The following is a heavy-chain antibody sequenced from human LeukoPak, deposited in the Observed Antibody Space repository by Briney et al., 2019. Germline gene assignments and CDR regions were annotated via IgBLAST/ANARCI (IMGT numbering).Heavy chain of an antibody. CDR1: GYTFTGYY. CDR3: ARVSEVRLYGGPYYYYYMDV. CDR2: INPDSGGT. D-gene: IGHD1-14*01. Sequence: GASVKVSCRASGYTFTGYYIHWVRQAPGQGLEWMGWINPDSGGTKYVQNFQGRVTMTRDTSISTAYMELSRLRSDDTAVYYCARVSEVRLYGGPYYYYYMDVWGKGTTVTVSS. J-gene: IGHJ6*03. V-gene: IGHV1-2*02.